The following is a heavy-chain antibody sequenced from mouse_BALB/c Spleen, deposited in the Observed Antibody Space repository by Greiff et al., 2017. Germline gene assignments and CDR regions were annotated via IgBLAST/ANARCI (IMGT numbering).Heavy chain of an antibody. V-gene: IGHV1S81*02. CDR2: INPSNGRT. D-gene: IGHD2-1*01. CDR1: GYTFTSYW. J-gene: IGHJ1*01. CDR3: ARTNRGCNYYAYWYLDD. Sequence: QVQLQQPGADLVKPGPSVTLSCTASGYTFTSYWMHWVNQRPGQGLEWIGEINPSNGRTNYNEKFKSKATLAVDKSSSTAYMQLSRLTSEDTAVYDCARTNRGCNYYAYWYLDDWGAGTTVTVSS.